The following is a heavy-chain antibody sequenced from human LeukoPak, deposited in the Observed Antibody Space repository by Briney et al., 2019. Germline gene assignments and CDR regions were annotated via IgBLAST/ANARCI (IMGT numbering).Heavy chain of an antibody. CDR2: IIPIFGTA. V-gene: IGHV1-69*13. Sequence: SVKVSCKASGGTFSSYAISGVRQAPGQGLDGMGGIIPIFGTANYAQKFQGRVTTTADESTSTAYMELRRLRSEDTAVYYYARGRVPHFLSGYPGPKGAYEFDYWGQGTLVTVSS. D-gene: IGHD3-3*02. J-gene: IGHJ4*02. CDR1: GGTFSSYA. CDR3: ARGRVPHFLSGYPGPKGAYEFDY.